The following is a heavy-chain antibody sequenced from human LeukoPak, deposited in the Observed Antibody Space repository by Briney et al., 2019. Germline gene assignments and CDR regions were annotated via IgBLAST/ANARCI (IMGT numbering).Heavy chain of an antibody. J-gene: IGHJ6*02. V-gene: IGHV4-34*01. D-gene: IGHD7-27*01. CDR1: GGSFSGYY. CDR2: INHSGST. Sequence: SETLSLTCAVYGGSFSGYYWSWIRQPPGKGLEWIGEINHSGSTNYNPPLKSRVTISVDTSKNQFSLKLNSVTAADTAVYYCARAPNWGSSYYYYYGMDVWGQGTTVTVSS. CDR3: ARAPNWGSSYYYYYGMDV.